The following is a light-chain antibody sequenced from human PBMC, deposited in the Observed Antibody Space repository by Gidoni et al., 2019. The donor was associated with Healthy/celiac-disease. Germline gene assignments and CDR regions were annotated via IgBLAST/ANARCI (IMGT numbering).Light chain of an antibody. J-gene: IGLJ2*01. Sequence: QSALPQPRSVSGSPGQSVTSSSTGTSSDVGGYNYVPWYQQHPGKAPKLMIYDVSKRPSGVPDRFSGSKSGNTASLTISGLQAEDEADYYCCSYAGSYTLEVFGGGTKLTVL. CDR3: CSYAGSYTLEV. V-gene: IGLV2-11*01. CDR2: DVS. CDR1: SSDVGGYNY.